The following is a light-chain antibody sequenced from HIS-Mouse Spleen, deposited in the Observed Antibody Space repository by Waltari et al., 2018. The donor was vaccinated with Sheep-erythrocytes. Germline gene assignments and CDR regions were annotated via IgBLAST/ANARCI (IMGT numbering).Light chain of an antibody. CDR3: QQYYSYLT. V-gene: IGKV1-8*01. Sequence: AIRMTQSPSSFSASTGDRVTITCRASQGISSYLAWYQQKPGKAPKLLIYAASTLQSGVPSRFSGSGSGTDFTLTLSCLQSEDFATYYCQQYYSYLTFGPGTKVDIK. CDR2: AAS. CDR1: QGISSY. J-gene: IGKJ3*01.